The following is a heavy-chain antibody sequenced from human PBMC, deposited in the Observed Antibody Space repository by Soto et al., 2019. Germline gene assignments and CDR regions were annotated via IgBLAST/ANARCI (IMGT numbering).Heavy chain of an antibody. J-gene: IGHJ5*02. CDR3: VRSRISICGVVIPPDWFDP. Sequence: SETLSLTCTVSGGSISSYYWSWIRQPPGKGLEWIGYICYSGGTTYYHSFKSRVTISVDTSKNQFCLKLSSVTAADTAVYYCVRSRISICGVVIPPDWFDPWGQGTLVTVS. CDR2: ICYSGGT. V-gene: IGHV4-59*01. D-gene: IGHD3-3*01. CDR1: GGSISSYY.